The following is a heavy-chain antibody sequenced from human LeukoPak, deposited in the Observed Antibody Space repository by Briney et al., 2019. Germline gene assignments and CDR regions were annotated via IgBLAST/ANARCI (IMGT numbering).Heavy chain of an antibody. V-gene: IGHV4-31*02. Sequence: XLXXIGYIYYSGSTYYNPSLKSRVTISVDTSKNQFSLKLSSVTAADTAVYYCAREGRGSYYYYYGMDVWGQGTTVTVSS. D-gene: IGHD1-26*01. CDR2: IYYSGST. CDR3: AREGRGSYYYYYGMDV. J-gene: IGHJ6*02.